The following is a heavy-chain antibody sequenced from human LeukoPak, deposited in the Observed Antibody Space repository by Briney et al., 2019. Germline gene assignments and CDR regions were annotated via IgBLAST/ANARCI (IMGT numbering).Heavy chain of an antibody. CDR1: GGSISSGANF. J-gene: IGHJ5*02. V-gene: IGHV4-30-4*01. CDR3: ARDGITMVRGVIGGFDP. CDR2: IQYSGST. Sequence: SETLSLTCTVSGGSISSGANFWTWIRQPPGRGLEWIGYIQYSGSTYYNPSLKSRLTISFDTSKNQFSLKLSSVTAADTAVYFCARDGITMVRGVIGGFDPWGQGTLVTVSS. D-gene: IGHD3-10*01.